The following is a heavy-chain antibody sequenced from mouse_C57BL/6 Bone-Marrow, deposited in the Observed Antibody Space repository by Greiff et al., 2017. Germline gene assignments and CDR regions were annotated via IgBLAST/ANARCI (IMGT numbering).Heavy chain of an antibody. CDR1: GYAFSSSW. Sequence: QVQLKESGPELVKPGASVKISCKASGYAFSSSWMNWVKQRPGKGLEWIGRIYPGDGDTNYNGKFKGKDTLTADKSSSTAYMQLSSLTSEDSAVYFCAFITTVVERDYYAMDYWGQGTSVTVSS. D-gene: IGHD1-1*01. CDR2: IYPGDGDT. V-gene: IGHV1-82*01. J-gene: IGHJ4*01. CDR3: AFITTVVERDYYAMDY.